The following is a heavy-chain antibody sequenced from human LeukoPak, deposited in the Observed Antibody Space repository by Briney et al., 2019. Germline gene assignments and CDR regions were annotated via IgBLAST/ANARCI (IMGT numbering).Heavy chain of an antibody. D-gene: IGHD2-15*01. J-gene: IGHJ4*02. CDR1: GGSISSYY. CDR2: IYYSGST. Sequence: PSETLSLTCTVSGGSISSYYWSWIRQPPGKGLEWIGHIYYSGSTNYNPSLKSRVTISIDTSKNQFSLRLSSVTAADTAVYYCAREGAATRLDYWGQGTLVTVSS. V-gene: IGHV4-59*01. CDR3: AREGAATRLDY.